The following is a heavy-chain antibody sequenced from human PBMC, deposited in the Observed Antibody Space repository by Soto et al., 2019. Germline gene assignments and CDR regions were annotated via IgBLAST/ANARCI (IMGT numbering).Heavy chain of an antibody. CDR1: GGSISSYY. CDR3: AREFWRDGLDY. V-gene: IGHV4-59*12. J-gene: IGHJ4*02. D-gene: IGHD3-3*01. CDR2: IYYSGST. Sequence: SETLSVTCTVSGGSISSYYWSWIRQKPGKGLEWIGDIYYSGSTNYNPPLKSRVTISVDTSKNQFSLKLSSVTAEDTAVYYCAREFWRDGLDYWGQGTLVTVSS.